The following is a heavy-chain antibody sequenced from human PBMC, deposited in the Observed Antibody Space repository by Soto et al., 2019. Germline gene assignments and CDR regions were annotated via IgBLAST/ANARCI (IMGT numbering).Heavy chain of an antibody. CDR1: SGSFRGYY. CDR2: ISQGGNT. CDR3: ARAPTVSGSSQTRPDF. Sequence: QVQLHQWGAGLLKPSETLSLACSIYSGSFRGYYWSWIRQPPGKGLEWIGEISQGGNTNYSPSIKSRGSKSIDTSKKQYSLHLASVSAADTAVYYCARAPTVSGSSQTRPDFWGQGTLVTVSS. D-gene: IGHD6-6*01. V-gene: IGHV4-34*01. J-gene: IGHJ4*02.